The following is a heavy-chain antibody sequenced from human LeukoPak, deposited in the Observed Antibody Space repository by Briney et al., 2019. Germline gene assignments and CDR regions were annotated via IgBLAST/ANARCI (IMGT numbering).Heavy chain of an antibody. Sequence: ETLSLTCAVYGGSFSGNYWSWIRQPPVKGLEWIGEIDHSGSTNYNPSLKSRVTISVDTSKNQFSLKLSSVTAADTAVYYCARDRPIAPYFDYWGQGTLVTVSS. CDR1: GGSFSGNY. CDR3: ARDRPIAPYFDY. J-gene: IGHJ4*02. D-gene: IGHD6-13*01. CDR2: IDHSGST. V-gene: IGHV4-34*01.